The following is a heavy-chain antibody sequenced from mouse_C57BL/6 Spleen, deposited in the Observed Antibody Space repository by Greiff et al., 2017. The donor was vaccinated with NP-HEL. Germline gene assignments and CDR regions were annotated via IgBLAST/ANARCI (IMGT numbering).Heavy chain of an antibody. Sequence: QVQLQQSGAELVKPGASVKLSCKASGYTFTSYWMQWVKQRPGQGLEWIGEIDPSDSYTNYNQKFKGKATLTVDTSSSTAYMQLSSLTSEDSAVYYCARSGGTRYFDVWGTGTTVTVSS. D-gene: IGHD3-1*01. CDR1: GYTFTSYW. J-gene: IGHJ1*03. V-gene: IGHV1-50*01. CDR2: IDPSDSYT. CDR3: ARSGGTRYFDV.